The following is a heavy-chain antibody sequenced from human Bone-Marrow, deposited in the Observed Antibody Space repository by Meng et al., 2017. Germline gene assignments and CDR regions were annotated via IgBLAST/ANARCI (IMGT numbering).Heavy chain of an antibody. CDR1: RYSCDTAW. J-gene: IGHJ4*02. Sequence: GHMAGAGGCLVEAGVSLTLARVASRYSCDTAWKPWVRKAPGKGVEWAGRIGNKKEGRTTDYAAPVKGRFTILSAESTNTFYLQMYSLKSEATAVYYCIAWYLGFWGQGTLVTVSS. V-gene: IGHV3-15*04. CDR2: IGNKKEGRTT. CDR3: IAWYLGF.